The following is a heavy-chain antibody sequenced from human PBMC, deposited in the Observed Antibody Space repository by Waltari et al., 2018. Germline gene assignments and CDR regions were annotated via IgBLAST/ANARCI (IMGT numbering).Heavy chain of an antibody. D-gene: IGHD3-3*01. CDR2: IWYDGNNK. J-gene: IGHJ6*02. Sequence: QVQLVESGGGVVQPGRSLRLSCVASGFTVSDYGLHWVRQAPGKGLEWVALIWYDGNNKYYADSVKGRVTISRDNSKNTLYLQMNSLGAEDTAVYFCARSDGIFGVLQKYYGMDVWGQGTTVSVSS. CDR3: ARSDGIFGVLQKYYGMDV. V-gene: IGHV3-33*01. CDR1: GFTVSDYG.